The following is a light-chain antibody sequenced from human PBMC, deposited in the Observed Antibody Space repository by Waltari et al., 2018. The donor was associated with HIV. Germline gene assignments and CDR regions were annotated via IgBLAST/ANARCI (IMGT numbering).Light chain of an antibody. V-gene: IGKV1-39*01. CDR2: AAT. J-gene: IGKJ2*01. CDR3: QQSYTTPRYT. CDR1: QIIGNY. Sequence: DIQMTQSPSALSASVGDRVTITGRAGQIIGNYVNWYRQESGDAPKPLVFAATTFHRCAPSRFRASGSGSSFTLTIARLEPDDFALYCCQQSYTTPRYTFGQGT.